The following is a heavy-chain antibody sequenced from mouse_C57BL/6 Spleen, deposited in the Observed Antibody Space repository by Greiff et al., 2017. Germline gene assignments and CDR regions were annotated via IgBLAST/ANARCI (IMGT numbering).Heavy chain of an antibody. Sequence: EVQLQQSGPELVKPGASVKISCKASGYTFTDYYMNWVKQSPGKSLEWIGDINPNNGGTSYNQKFKGKATLTVDKSSSTAYMELRSLTSEDSAVYYCARGRGYFDVWGTGTTVTVAS. J-gene: IGHJ1*03. CDR1: GYTFTDYY. CDR3: ARGRGYFDV. V-gene: IGHV1-26*01. CDR2: INPNNGGT.